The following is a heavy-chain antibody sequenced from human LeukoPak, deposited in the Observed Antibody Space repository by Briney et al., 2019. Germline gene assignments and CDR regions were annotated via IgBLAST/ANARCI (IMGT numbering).Heavy chain of an antibody. D-gene: IGHD6-13*01. V-gene: IGHV3-74*01. Sequence: GGSLRLSCAASGFTFSSAWMHWVRQVPGKGLVWVSRINSDGSTTNCADSVMGRFTISRDNAKNTLFLQMNSLRAEDTAVYYCARAPYSSRWYFDYWGQGTLVTVSS. CDR1: GFTFSSAW. CDR2: INSDGSTT. J-gene: IGHJ4*02. CDR3: ARAPYSSRWYFDY.